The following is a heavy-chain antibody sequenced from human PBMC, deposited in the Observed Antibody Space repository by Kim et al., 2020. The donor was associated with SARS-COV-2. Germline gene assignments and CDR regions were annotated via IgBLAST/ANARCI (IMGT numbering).Heavy chain of an antibody. J-gene: IGHJ5*02. D-gene: IGHD6-13*01. CDR1: GGTFSSYA. V-gene: IGHV1-69*13. CDR3: ARGKGIAAAGTSHTYNWFDP. Sequence: SVKVSCKASGGTFSSYAISWVRQAPGQGLEWMGGIIPIFGTANYAQKFQGRVTITADESTSTAYMELSSLRSEDTAVYYCARGKGIAAAGTSHTYNWFDPWGQGTLVTVSS. CDR2: IIPIFGTA.